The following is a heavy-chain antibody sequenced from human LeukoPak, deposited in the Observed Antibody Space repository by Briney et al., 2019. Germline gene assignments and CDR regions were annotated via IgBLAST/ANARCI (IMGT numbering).Heavy chain of an antibody. CDR3: ARDHQGTYFDFWSGSKANNYYYMDV. CDR2: IYYSGRT. Sequence: SETPSLTCTVSGGPISGYYWNWIRQPPGKGLEGVGAIYYSGRTRFNGSLKTRITMSVDTSKNQFSLKLRSVTAADTAVYYCARDHQGTYFDFWSGSKANNYYYMDVWGKGTTVTVSS. CDR1: GGPISGYY. J-gene: IGHJ6*03. V-gene: IGHV4-59*12. D-gene: IGHD3-3*01.